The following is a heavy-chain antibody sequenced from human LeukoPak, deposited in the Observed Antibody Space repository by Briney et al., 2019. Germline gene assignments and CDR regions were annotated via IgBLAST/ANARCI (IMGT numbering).Heavy chain of an antibody. CDR1: GFTFSSYE. V-gene: IGHV3-48*03. D-gene: IGHD1-26*01. CDR2: ISASGSTI. CDR3: ARDPGRSLNPIDP. Sequence: GGSLRLTCAASGFTFSSYEMNWVRQAPGKGLEWVSFISASGSTIFYADSVQGRFTISRDNARDSLYLQMNSLRAEDTALYYCARDPGRSLNPIDPWGQGTLVTVSS. J-gene: IGHJ5*02.